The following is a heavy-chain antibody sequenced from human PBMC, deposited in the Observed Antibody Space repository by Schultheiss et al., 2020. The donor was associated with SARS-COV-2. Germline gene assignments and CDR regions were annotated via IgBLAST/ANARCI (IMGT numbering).Heavy chain of an antibody. CDR2: IYNCGST. Sequence: GGSLRLSCAASGFTFSSYSMNWVRQAPGKGLEWVSVIYNCGSTCYTESVKGRFTISRDNSKNTLYRQVNSLSAEDTTVYYCAKGITTRRFYYDMDVWGQGTTVTVSS. CDR3: AKGITTRRFYYDMDV. V-gene: IGHV3-66*02. J-gene: IGHJ6*02. D-gene: IGHD1-1*01. CDR1: GFTFSSYS.